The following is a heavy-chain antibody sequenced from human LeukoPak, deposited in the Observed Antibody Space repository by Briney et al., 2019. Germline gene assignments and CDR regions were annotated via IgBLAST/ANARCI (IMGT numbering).Heavy chain of an antibody. Sequence: SETLSLTCTVSGGSISSYYWSWIRQPPGKGLEWIGYIYYSGSTNYNPSLKSRVTISVDTSKNQFSLKLSSVTAADTAVYYCARHPVIWPQYPSWGQGTLVTVSS. J-gene: IGHJ5*02. CDR2: IYYSGST. V-gene: IGHV4-59*08. CDR3: ARHPVIWPQYPS. D-gene: IGHD5-24*01. CDR1: GGSISSYY.